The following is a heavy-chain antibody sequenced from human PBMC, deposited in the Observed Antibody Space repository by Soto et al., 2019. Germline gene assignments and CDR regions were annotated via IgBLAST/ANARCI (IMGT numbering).Heavy chain of an antibody. D-gene: IGHD1-1*01. J-gene: IGHJ2*01. V-gene: IGHV3-23*01. Sequence: PGGSLRLSCAASGFTFSDCAVSWVRQAPGKGLEWVSGISVSGSSTYYADSVKGRFTISRDNSKNTLYLQMNSLRGEDTAVYYCAKGQHNWKQLQFFDLWGRGTLVTLSS. CDR3: AKGQHNWKQLQFFDL. CDR2: ISVSGSST. CDR1: GFTFSDCA.